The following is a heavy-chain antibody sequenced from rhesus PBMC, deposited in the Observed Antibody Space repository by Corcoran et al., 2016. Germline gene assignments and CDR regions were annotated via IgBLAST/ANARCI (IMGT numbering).Heavy chain of an antibody. V-gene: IGHV4S18*01. CDR2: IFGGSRST. J-gene: IGHJ1*01. CDR1: GASINYNYW. D-gene: IGHD2-2*01. Sequence: QVQLQESGPGLVKPSETLPLTCAVYGASINYNYWCWIRQPPGRGLKWIGYIFGGSRSTTYNPSLESRVTISKDTSKNQFSLKLNSVTAADTAVYYCALGMPFEFWGQGALVIVSS. CDR3: ALGMPFEF.